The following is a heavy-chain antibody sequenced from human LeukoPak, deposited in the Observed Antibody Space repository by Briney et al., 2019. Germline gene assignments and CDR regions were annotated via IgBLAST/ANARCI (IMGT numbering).Heavy chain of an antibody. CDR3: ARHITIFGVVNPYNWFDP. V-gene: IGHV4-59*08. CDR1: GGSISSYY. J-gene: IGHJ5*02. Sequence: SETLSLTCTVSGGSISSYYWSWIRQPPGKGLEWIGYIYYSGSTNYNPSLKSRVTISVDTSKNQFSLKLSSVTAADTAVYYCARHITIFGVVNPYNWFDPWGQGTLVTVSS. CDR2: IYYSGST. D-gene: IGHD3-3*01.